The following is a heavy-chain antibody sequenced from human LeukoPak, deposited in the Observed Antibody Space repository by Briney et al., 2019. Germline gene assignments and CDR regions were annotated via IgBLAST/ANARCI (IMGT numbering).Heavy chain of an antibody. D-gene: IGHD6-19*01. Sequence: SETLSLTCAVYGGSFSGYYWSWIRQPPGKGLEWIGEINHSGSTNYNPSLKSRVTISVDTSKNQFSLKLSSVTAADTAVYYCARHGGGGIAVAGTIDYWGQGTLVTVSS. V-gene: IGHV4-34*01. CDR2: INHSGST. CDR3: ARHGGGGIAVAGTIDY. CDR1: GGSFSGYY. J-gene: IGHJ4*02.